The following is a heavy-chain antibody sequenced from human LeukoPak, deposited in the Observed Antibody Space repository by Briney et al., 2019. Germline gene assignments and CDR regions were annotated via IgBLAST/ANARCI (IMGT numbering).Heavy chain of an antibody. J-gene: IGHJ4*02. CDR1: GGSISSSSYY. D-gene: IGHD3-3*01. CDR2: INHSGST. V-gene: IGHV4-39*07. Sequence: SETLSLTCTVSGGSISSSSYYWGWIRQPPGKGLEWIGEINHSGSTNYNPSLKSRVTISVDTSKNQFSLKLSSVTAADTAVYYCARGNRHTITIFGLSPYYFDYWGQGTLVTVSS. CDR3: ARGNRHTITIFGLSPYYFDY.